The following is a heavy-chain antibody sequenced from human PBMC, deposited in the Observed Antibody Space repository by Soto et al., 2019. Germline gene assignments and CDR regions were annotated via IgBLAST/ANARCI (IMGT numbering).Heavy chain of an antibody. CDR3: ARLSTVDSLHAEYFPH. J-gene: IGHJ1*01. CDR2: IYWNDEK. D-gene: IGHD4-17*01. Sequence: QITLKESGPTLVIPTQTLTLTCTFSGFSVSTPGVGVGGSRQPPGKVLEWLALIYWNDEKRYRPSLLSRLTISKDTPKNQVALAMTKMEPVDTATYYCARLSTVDSLHAEYFPHWGQGTLVTVSS. CDR1: GFSVSTPGVG. V-gene: IGHV2-5*01.